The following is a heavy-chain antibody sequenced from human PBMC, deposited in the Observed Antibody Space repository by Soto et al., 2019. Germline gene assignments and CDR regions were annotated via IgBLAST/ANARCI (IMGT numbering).Heavy chain of an antibody. D-gene: IGHD3-16*01. CDR2: ISGNGDDT. CDR1: GFTFRSSA. J-gene: IGHJ4*02. CDR3: VKPQNRNAYGSFND. V-gene: IGHV3-23*01. Sequence: EVQLLESGGGLEQPGGSLRLSCAASGFTFRSSAMSWVRQAPGKGLEWVSGISGNGDDTNYADAVKGRFTISRDNSKNTLYLRLDSLRAEDTAIYYCVKPQNRNAYGSFNDWGQGTLVTVAS.